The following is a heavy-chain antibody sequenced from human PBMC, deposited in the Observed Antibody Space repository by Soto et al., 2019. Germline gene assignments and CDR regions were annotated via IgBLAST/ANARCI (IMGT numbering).Heavy chain of an antibody. V-gene: IGHV1-69*08. CDR3: VRDSPIGSTFSGFDGIDY. J-gene: IGHJ4*02. CDR2: IIPLLETA. Sequence: QVQLVQSGAEVKKPGSSVKVSCKASGDSFSSSTITWVRQAPGQGLEWMGRIIPLLETADYAQNFQGRLIITADKSTITAYMELSSLTCEDTAVYFCVRDSPIGSTFSGFDGIDYWGQGTLVTVS. CDR1: GDSFSSST. D-gene: IGHD6-25*01.